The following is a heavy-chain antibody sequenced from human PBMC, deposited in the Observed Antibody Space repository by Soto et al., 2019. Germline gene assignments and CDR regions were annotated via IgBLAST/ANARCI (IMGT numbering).Heavy chain of an antibody. CDR3: ARGVATGPTAYPYAFDI. CDR2: ITPIAETT. CDR1: GGPFTRYA. V-gene: IGHV1-69*01. D-gene: IGHD1-1*01. Sequence: QAQLVQSGAEVRKPGSSVRVSCRASGGPFTRYAVSWVRQAPGQGLEWIGGITPIAETTNYTQKFRGRPSITADESTDTVHMQLRRLTSDDTAVYFCARGVATGPTAYPYAFDIWGQGSRVTVSS. J-gene: IGHJ3*02.